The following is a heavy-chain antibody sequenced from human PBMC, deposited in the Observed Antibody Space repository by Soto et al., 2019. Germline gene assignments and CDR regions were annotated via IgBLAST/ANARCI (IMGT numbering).Heavy chain of an antibody. CDR2: IDPSDSYT. CDR1: GYSFTSYW. V-gene: IGHV5-10-1*01. CDR3: ARHGTVLLWFGETPDWFDP. D-gene: IGHD3-10*01. Sequence: GESLKISCKGSGYSFTSYWISWVRQMPGKGLDWMGRIDPSDSYTNYSPSFQGHVTISADKSISTAYLQWSSLKASDTAMYYCARHGTVLLWFGETPDWFDPWGQGTLVTVSS. J-gene: IGHJ5*02.